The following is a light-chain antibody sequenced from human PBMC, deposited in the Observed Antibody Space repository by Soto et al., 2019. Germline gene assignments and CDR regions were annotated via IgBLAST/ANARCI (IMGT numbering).Light chain of an antibody. CDR3: SSFTSSSTYV. CDR1: SSDVGRYNY. V-gene: IGLV2-14*01. Sequence: QSDLTQPASVSGSPGQSITISCTGTSSDVGRYNYVSWYQQHPGKAPKLTIYDVSNRPSGVSSRFSGSKSGNTASLTISGLQAEDEADYYCSSFTSSSTYVFGTGTKVTVL. CDR2: DVS. J-gene: IGLJ1*01.